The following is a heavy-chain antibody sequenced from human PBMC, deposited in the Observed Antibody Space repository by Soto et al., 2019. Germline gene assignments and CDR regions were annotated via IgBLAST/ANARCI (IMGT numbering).Heavy chain of an antibody. Sequence: TLSLTCTVSGGSISSGGYYWSWIRQHPGKGLEWIGYIYYSGSTYYNPSLKSRVTISVDTSKNQFSLKLSSVTAADTAVYYCAREGKDYDSSGYTYNWFDPWGQGTLVTVSS. D-gene: IGHD3-22*01. CDR1: GGSISSGGYY. CDR3: AREGKDYDSSGYTYNWFDP. V-gene: IGHV4-31*03. J-gene: IGHJ5*02. CDR2: IYYSGST.